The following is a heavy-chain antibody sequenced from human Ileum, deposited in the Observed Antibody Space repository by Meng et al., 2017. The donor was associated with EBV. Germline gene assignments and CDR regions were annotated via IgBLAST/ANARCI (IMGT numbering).Heavy chain of an antibody. Sequence: QLPLPGPGPGLVKPAETLSLTCTCSGGAICTGYFYWGWLRQSPGKALECIGTIYYRGNTFYNPSLKSRLTISIDTSKNEFSLTLRSVTAADTALYYCASAYDYGDYEAFAYWGPGSLVTVSS. J-gene: IGHJ4*02. D-gene: IGHD4-17*01. CDR3: ASAYDYGDYEAFAY. CDR1: GGAICTGYFY. CDR2: IYYRGNT. V-gene: IGHV4-39*07.